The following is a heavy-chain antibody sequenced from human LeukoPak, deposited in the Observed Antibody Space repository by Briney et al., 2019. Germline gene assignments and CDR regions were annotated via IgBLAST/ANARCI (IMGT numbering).Heavy chain of an antibody. CDR3: ARGLRSLGLDAFDI. Sequence: SETLSLTCAVYGGSFSGYYWSWIRQPPGKGLEWIGEINHSGSTNYNPSLKSRVTISVDTSKNQFSLKLSSVTAADTAVYYCARGLRSLGLDAFDIWGQGTMVTVSS. CDR2: INHSGST. J-gene: IGHJ3*02. V-gene: IGHV4-34*01. CDR1: GGSFSGYY.